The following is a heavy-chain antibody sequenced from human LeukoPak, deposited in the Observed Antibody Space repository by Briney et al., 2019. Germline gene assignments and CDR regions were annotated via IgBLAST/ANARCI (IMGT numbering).Heavy chain of an antibody. V-gene: IGHV1-69*05. Sequence: ASVKVSCKASGGTFSSYAISWVRQPPGQGLEWMGGIIPIFGTANYAQKFQGRVTITTDESTSTAYMELSSLRSEDTAVYYCARASDECIAARPCWFDPWGQGTLVTVSS. CDR3: ARASDECIAARPCWFDP. D-gene: IGHD6-6*01. J-gene: IGHJ5*02. CDR2: IIPIFGTA. CDR1: GGTFSSYA.